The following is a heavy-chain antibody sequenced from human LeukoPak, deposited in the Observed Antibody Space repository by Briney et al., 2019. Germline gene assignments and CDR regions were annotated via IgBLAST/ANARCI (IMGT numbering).Heavy chain of an antibody. V-gene: IGHV4-31*03. Sequence: PSETLSLTCTVSGGSISRGGYYWSWIRQHPGKGLEWIGYIYYSGSTYYNPSLKSRVTISVDTSKNQFSLKLSSVTAADTAVYYCARESLEQLGGSFDYWGQGTLVTVSS. D-gene: IGHD6-6*01. CDR3: ARESLEQLGGSFDY. CDR2: IYYSGST. CDR1: GGSISRGGYY. J-gene: IGHJ4*02.